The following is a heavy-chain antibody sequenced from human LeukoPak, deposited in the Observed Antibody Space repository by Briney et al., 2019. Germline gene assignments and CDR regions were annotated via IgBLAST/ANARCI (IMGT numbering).Heavy chain of an antibody. J-gene: IGHJ3*02. V-gene: IGHV4-31*03. CDR1: GSSFNSDDQY. Sequence: SETLSLTCTVSGSSFNSDDQYWNWIRQSPGKGLEWIGSIHPSGMLYNNPSLESRVTMSRDTSKNQFSLNLNSVTAADTAVYYCARDSVGGTGHDAFDIWGQGTMATVSS. D-gene: IGHD1-26*01. CDR3: ARDSVGGTGHDAFDI. CDR2: IHPSGML.